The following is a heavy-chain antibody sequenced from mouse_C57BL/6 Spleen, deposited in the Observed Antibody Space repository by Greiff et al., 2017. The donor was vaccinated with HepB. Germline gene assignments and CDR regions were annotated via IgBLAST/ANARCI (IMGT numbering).Heavy chain of an antibody. J-gene: IGHJ3*01. CDR3: ARRGGNYEGHFAY. CDR2: IWSGGST. D-gene: IGHD2-1*01. V-gene: IGHV2-2*01. Sequence: QVHVKQSGPGLVQPSQSLSITCTVSGFSLTSYGVHWVRQSPGKGLEWLGVIWSGGSTDYNAAFISRLSISKDNSKSQVFFKMNSLQADDTAIYYCARRGGNYEGHFAYWGQGTLVTVSA. CDR1: GFSLTSYG.